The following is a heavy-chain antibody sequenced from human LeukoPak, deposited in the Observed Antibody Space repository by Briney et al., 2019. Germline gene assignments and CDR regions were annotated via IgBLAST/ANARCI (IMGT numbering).Heavy chain of an antibody. CDR2: IYSGSDT. CDR1: GFSVSSNY. V-gene: IGHV3-53*01. CDR3: AREGVLDYDYVWGSYPTGRNAFDI. J-gene: IGHJ3*02. D-gene: IGHD3-16*01. Sequence: GGSLRLSCAASGFSVSSNYMNWVRQAPGKGLEWVSLIYSGSDTYYADSVKGRFTISRDNSKNTLYLQMNSLRAEDTAVYYCAREGVLDYDYVWGSYPTGRNAFDIWGQGTMVTVSS.